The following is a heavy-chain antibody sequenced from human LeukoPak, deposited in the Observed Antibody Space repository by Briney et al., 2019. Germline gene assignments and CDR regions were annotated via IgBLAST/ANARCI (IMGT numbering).Heavy chain of an antibody. V-gene: IGHV4-59*12. Sequence: PSETLSLTCTVSGGSITGYYWSWIRQPAGKGLEWIAYIYYTGSTNYNPSLKSRVTMSVDTSKNQFSLKLGSVTAADTAVYYCARDTLDYFDYWGQGTLVTVSS. CDR3: ARDTLDYFDY. J-gene: IGHJ4*02. CDR2: IYYTGST. CDR1: GGSITGYY.